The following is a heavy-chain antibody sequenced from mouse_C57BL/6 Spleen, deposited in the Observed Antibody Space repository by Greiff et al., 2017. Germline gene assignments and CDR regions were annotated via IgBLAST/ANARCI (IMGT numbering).Heavy chain of an antibody. J-gene: IGHJ2*01. V-gene: IGHV1-61*01. D-gene: IGHD3-2*02. CDR2: IYPSDSET. CDR1: GYTFTSYW. Sequence: QVQLKQPGAELVRPGSSVKLSCKASGYTFTSYWMDWVKQRPGQGLEWIGNIYPSDSETHYNQKFKDKATLTVDKSSSTAYMQLSSLTSEDAAVYYCARRGAQYFDYWGQGTTLTVSS. CDR3: ARRGAQYFDY.